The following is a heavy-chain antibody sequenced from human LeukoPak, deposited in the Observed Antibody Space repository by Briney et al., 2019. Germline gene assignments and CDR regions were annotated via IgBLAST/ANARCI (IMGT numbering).Heavy chain of an antibody. D-gene: IGHD3-10*01. CDR2: INHSGST. V-gene: IGHV4-34*01. CDR3: ARGGVDYYGSGSYYKRKYYFTT. J-gene: IGHJ4*02. CDR1: GGSFSGYY. Sequence: SETLSLTCAVYGGSFSGYYWSWIRQPPGKGLEWIGEINHSGSTNYNPSLKSRVTISVDTSKNQFSLKLSSVTAADTAVYYCARGGVDYYGSGSYYKRKYYFTTGAREPWSPSPQ.